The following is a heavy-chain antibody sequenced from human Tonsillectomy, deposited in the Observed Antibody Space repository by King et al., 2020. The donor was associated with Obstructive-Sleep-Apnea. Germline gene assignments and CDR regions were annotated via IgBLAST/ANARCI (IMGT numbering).Heavy chain of an antibody. J-gene: IGHJ4*02. CDR1: GFTFSSYG. Sequence: QLVQSGGGVVQPGRSLRLSCAASGFTFSSYGMHWVRQAPGKGLEWVAVISYDGSNKYYADSVKGRFTISRDNSKNTLYLQMNSLRAEDTAVYYCATGDPNWISSSLRFDYWGQGTLVTVSS. CDR3: ATGDPNWISSSLRFDY. D-gene: IGHD1-1*01. V-gene: IGHV3-30*03. CDR2: ISYDGSNK.